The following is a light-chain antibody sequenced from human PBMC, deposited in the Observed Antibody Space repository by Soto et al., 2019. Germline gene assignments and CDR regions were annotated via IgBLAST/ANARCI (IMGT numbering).Light chain of an antibody. V-gene: IGLV2-11*01. CDR1: TSDVGSYNY. CDR3: CSYSRSDSLL. J-gene: IGLJ2*01. Sequence: QSALTQPRSVSGSPGESVTISCSGTTSDVGSYNYVSWYQQYPGKAPKVMIYDVSERPSEVPVRFSGSKSGNTASLTISRLQAEDEAEYFCCSYSRSDSLLFGGGTKLTVL. CDR2: DVS.